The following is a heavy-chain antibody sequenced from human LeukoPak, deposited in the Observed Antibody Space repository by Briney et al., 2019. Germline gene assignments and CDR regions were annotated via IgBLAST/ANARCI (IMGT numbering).Heavy chain of an antibody. V-gene: IGHV4-38-2*01. Sequence: SETLSLTCAVSGYSISSGYYWGWIRQPPGKGLEWIGRIYTTGSTNYNPSLKGRVTMSVDTSKNQFSLRLTSLTAADTAVYYCRRAGYGDYGAVDSWGQGTLVTVSS. CDR1: GYSISSGYY. CDR3: RRAGYGDYGAVDS. CDR2: IYTTGST. D-gene: IGHD4-17*01. J-gene: IGHJ4*02.